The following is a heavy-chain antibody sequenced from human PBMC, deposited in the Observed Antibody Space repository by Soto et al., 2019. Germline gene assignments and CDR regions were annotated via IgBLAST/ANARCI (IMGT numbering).Heavy chain of an antibody. Sequence: QVQLVQSGAEVKKPGASVKVSCKASGYTFTSYGISWVRQAPGQGLEWMGWISAYNGNTNYAQKLQGRVTMTTDTSTSTAYRERRSRRSDDTAVDYWARWGSSGWYKGGGDYWGQGTLVTVSS. CDR1: GYTFTSYG. CDR2: ISAYNGNT. CDR3: ARWGSSGWYKGGGDY. D-gene: IGHD6-19*01. V-gene: IGHV1-18*01. J-gene: IGHJ4*02.